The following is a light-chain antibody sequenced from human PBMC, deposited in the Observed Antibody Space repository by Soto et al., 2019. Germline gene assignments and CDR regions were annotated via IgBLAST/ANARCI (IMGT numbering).Light chain of an antibody. CDR1: QRVDRW. J-gene: IGKJ1*01. Sequence: DIQMTQSPATLSASVGDRVTITCRASQRVDRWLAWYQQKPGQAPKLLISDASTLESGVPSRFSGSGSVTDFTLPTPTLQPAAFATYYCQQYKDYTYTFGQGTKVDSK. CDR3: QQYKDYTYT. CDR2: DAS. V-gene: IGKV1-5*01.